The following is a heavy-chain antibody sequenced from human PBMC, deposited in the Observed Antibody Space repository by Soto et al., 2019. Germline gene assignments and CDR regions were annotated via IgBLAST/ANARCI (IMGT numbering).Heavy chain of an antibody. CDR3: ARARGYYGSGSYYLPYYYMDV. V-gene: IGHV4-34*01. CDR1: GGSFSGYY. CDR2: INHSGST. J-gene: IGHJ6*03. Sequence: SETLSLTCAVYGGSFSGYYWSWIRQPPGKGLEWIGEINHSGSTNYNPSLKSRVTISVDTSKNQFSLKLSSVTAADTAVYYCARARGYYGSGSYYLPYYYMDVWGKGTTVTVSS. D-gene: IGHD3-10*01.